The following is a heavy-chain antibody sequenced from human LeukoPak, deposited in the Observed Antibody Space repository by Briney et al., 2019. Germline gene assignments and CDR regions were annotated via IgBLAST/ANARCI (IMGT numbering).Heavy chain of an antibody. V-gene: IGHV4-4*07. CDR3: VRHGYTASHFFLDY. CDR2: IYTTGMT. Sequence: SETLSLTCTVSTASINSYYWGWVRQPAGRGLEWIGRIYTTGMTQYDPSLQSRVTMSVDTSQKQFSLNLRPVTAADTAIYFCVRHGYTASHFFLDYWSQGALVTVSS. CDR1: TASINSYY. J-gene: IGHJ4*02. D-gene: IGHD5-18*01.